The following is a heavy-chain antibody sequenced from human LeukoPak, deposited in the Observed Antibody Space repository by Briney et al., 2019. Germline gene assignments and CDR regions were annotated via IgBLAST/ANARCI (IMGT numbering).Heavy chain of an antibody. V-gene: IGHV3-33*01. D-gene: IGHD3-22*01. J-gene: IGHJ4*02. Sequence: GGSLRLSRAASGLTFSSYGMHGVRQAPGKGLAWVAVICYDGSNQYYADSVRGRFTIYRDNSKDTLYLQMNRMRGEDTAVYYCARDVGTNKWLLQYWGQGTLVTVSS. CDR3: ARDVGTNKWLLQY. CDR1: GLTFSSYG. CDR2: ICYDGSNQ.